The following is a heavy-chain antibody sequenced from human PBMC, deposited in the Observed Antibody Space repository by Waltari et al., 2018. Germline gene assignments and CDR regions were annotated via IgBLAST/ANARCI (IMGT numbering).Heavy chain of an antibody. Sequence: QVQLVQSGAEVKKPGASVKVSCTASGYTFTGYSMHWSRPATGQGLEWMGRINPNSGGTNYAQKFQGRVTMTRDTSISTAYMELSRLRSDDTAVYYCARGESSSSKGGDAFDIWGQGTMVTVSS. V-gene: IGHV1-2*06. D-gene: IGHD6-6*01. J-gene: IGHJ3*02. CDR3: ARGESSSSKGGDAFDI. CDR1: GYTFTGYS. CDR2: INPNSGGT.